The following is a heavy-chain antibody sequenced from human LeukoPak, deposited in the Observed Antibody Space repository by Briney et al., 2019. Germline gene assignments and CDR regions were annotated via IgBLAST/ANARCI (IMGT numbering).Heavy chain of an antibody. CDR2: IRSNGDTT. CDR1: GFTFRSIA. J-gene: IGHJ4*02. V-gene: IGHV3-23*01. Sequence: GGSLRLSCAASGFTFRSIAMTWGRQAPGKGREWVSSIRSNGDTTYNADSVKGRFTSSRDNSKNTLYLQMNRLRVEDTAIYYCTKGQELDGGVFDSWGQGTLVTVSS. CDR3: TKGQELDGGVFDS. D-gene: IGHD1-1*01.